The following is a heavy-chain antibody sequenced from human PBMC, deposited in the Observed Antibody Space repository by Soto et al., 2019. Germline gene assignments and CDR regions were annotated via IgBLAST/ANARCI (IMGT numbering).Heavy chain of an antibody. Sequence: EVQLVESGGGLVQPGGSLRLSCAAAGFTFRTYWMTWVRQAPGKGLEWVANLNPDGSEKYYVDSLKGRFTISRDNAKTSLYLQMNSLRAEDTAVYYCARDSGRFYIDYWGQGTLVTVSS. CDR1: GFTFRTYW. CDR2: LNPDGSEK. V-gene: IGHV3-7*04. D-gene: IGHD1-26*01. CDR3: ARDSGRFYIDY. J-gene: IGHJ4*02.